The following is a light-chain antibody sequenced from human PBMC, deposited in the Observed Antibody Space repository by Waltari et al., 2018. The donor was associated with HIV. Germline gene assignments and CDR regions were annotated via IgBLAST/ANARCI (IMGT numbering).Light chain of an antibody. Sequence: DIQLTQSQSSLSASVGARVTITCRASQSISTYLNWYQQKPGKAPKLLIYAASYLQSGVPSRFSGSGSGTDFTLTITVLQPEDFATYHCQQTYTNMWTFGQGTKVEIK. CDR1: QSISTY. J-gene: IGKJ1*01. V-gene: IGKV1-39*01. CDR3: QQTYTNMWT. CDR2: AAS.